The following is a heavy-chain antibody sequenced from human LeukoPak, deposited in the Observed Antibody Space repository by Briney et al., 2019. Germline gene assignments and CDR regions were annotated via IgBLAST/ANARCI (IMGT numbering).Heavy chain of an antibody. V-gene: IGHV4-4*07. CDR3: ARDPKQQLVTAGFDY. CDR2: IYTSGST. Sequence: SETLSLTCTVSGGSISSYYWSWIRQPAGKGLEWIGRIYTSGSTNYNPSLKSRVTISVDTSKNQFSLKLSSVTAADTAVYYCARDPKQQLVTAGFDYWGQGTLVTVSS. J-gene: IGHJ4*02. D-gene: IGHD6-13*01. CDR1: GGSISSYY.